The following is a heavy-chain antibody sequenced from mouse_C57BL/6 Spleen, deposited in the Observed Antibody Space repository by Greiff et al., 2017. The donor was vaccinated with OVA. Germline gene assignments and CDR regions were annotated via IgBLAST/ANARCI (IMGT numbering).Heavy chain of an antibody. D-gene: IGHD3-1*01. Sequence: QVQLQQPGAELVRPGSSVKLSCKASGYTFTSYWMHWVKQRPIQGLEWIGNIDPSDSETHYNQKFKDKATLTVDKSSSTAYMQLSSLTSEDSAVYSVAGGATLSSYAMDYWGKGTSVTVSS. CDR1: GYTFTSYW. J-gene: IGHJ4*01. CDR3: AGGATLSSYAMDY. CDR2: IDPSDSET. V-gene: IGHV1-52*01.